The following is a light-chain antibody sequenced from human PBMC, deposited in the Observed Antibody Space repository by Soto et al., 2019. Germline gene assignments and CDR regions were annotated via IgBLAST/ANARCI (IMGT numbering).Light chain of an antibody. V-gene: IGLV2-8*01. CDR3: SSSAGIYHYLV. Sequence: QSALTQPASVSGSPGQSIAISCTGTRSDVGAYNYVSWYQQHPGKAPKLMISEVNKRPSGVPDRFSGSKSGYTASLTVSGLQTEDEAFYYCSSSAGIYHYLVFGGGTQLTVL. J-gene: IGLJ3*02. CDR1: RSDVGAYNY. CDR2: EVN.